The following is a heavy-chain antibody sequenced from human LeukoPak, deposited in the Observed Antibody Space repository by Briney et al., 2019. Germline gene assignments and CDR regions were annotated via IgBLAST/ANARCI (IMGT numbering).Heavy chain of an antibody. CDR3: ARAGLDY. Sequence: PGGSLRLSCAASGFTFSNYWMHWVRQAPGKGLEWLSHISGSAATIYYADSVKGRFIISRDNAKNSLYLQMDSLRAEDTAIYYCARAGLDYWGQGTLVTVSS. J-gene: IGHJ4*02. CDR1: GFTFSNYW. D-gene: IGHD6-19*01. CDR2: ISGSAATI. V-gene: IGHV3-48*04.